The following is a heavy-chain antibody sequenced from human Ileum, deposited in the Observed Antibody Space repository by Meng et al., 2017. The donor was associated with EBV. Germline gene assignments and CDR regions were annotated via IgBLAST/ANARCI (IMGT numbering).Heavy chain of an antibody. CDR2: INHSGST. Sequence: QGQLQEVGAGLLKPSETLSLTCAVYGGSFSGYYWSWIRQPPGKGLEWIGEINHSGSTNYNPSLKSRVTISVDTSKNQFSLKLSSVTAADTAVYYCARGNKVSDRGFDYWGQGTLVTVSS. J-gene: IGHJ4*02. CDR3: ARGNKVSDRGFDY. D-gene: IGHD3-10*01. CDR1: GGSFSGYY. V-gene: IGHV4-34*01.